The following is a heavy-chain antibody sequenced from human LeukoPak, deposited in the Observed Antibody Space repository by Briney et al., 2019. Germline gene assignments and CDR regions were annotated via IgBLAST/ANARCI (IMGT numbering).Heavy chain of an antibody. J-gene: IGHJ4*02. V-gene: IGHV4-59*01. Sequence: SETLSLTCTVSGSSISSYYWSWIRQPPGKGLEWIGYIYYSGSTNYNPSLKSRVTISVDTSKNQFSLKLSSVTAADTAVYYCARGGKQWLPFDYWGQGTLVTVSS. CDR3: ARGGKQWLPFDY. CDR1: GSSISSYY. D-gene: IGHD6-19*01. CDR2: IYYSGST.